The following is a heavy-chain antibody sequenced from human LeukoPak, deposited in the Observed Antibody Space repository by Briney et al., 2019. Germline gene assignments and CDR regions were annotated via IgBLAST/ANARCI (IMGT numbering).Heavy chain of an antibody. CDR2: IHYSGST. CDR1: GGSISSGDYY. Sequence: SQTLSLTCSVSGGSISSGDYYWSWIRQHPGKGLEWIGYIHYSGSTYYNPSLKSRVSISVSTSKNRFSLQLSSVTAADTAVYYCARVIGYHQLDYWGQGTLVTASS. J-gene: IGHJ4*02. D-gene: IGHD5-12*01. CDR3: ARVIGYHQLDY. V-gene: IGHV4-31*03.